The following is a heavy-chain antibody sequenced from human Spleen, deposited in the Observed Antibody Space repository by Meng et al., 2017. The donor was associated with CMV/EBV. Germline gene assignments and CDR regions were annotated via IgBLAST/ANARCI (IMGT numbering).Heavy chain of an antibody. CDR2: MSYDGSNK. CDR1: YA. D-gene: IGHD2-15*01. CDR3: ARDLNALGYCSGGSCPTTLPGP. Sequence: YAMHRVRQAPGKGLEWVAVMSYDGSNKYYVDSVKGRFTISRDNSMNTVYLQMNSLRVEDTAVYYCARDLNALGYCSGGSCPTTLPGPWGQGILVTVSS. V-gene: IGHV3-30*04. J-gene: IGHJ4*02.